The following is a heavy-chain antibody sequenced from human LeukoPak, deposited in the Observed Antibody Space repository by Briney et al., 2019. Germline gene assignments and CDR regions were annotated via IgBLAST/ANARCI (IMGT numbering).Heavy chain of an antibody. CDR1: GGSISSYY. CDR3: ARQSITIFGVVQYYFDY. CDR2: IYYSGST. D-gene: IGHD3-3*01. V-gene: IGHV4-59*08. Sequence: PSETLSLTCTVSGGSISSYYWSWIRQPPGKGLEWIGYIYYSGSTNYNPSLKSRVTISVDTSKNQFSLKLSSVTAADTAVYYCARQSITIFGVVQYYFDYWGQGTLVTVSS. J-gene: IGHJ4*02.